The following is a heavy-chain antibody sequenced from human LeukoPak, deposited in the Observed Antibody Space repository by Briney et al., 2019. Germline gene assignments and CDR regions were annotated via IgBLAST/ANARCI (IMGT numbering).Heavy chain of an antibody. CDR2: ISSSSSYT. CDR3: ARGHYYGMDV. J-gene: IGHJ6*02. CDR1: GFTFSDYY. V-gene: IGHV3-11*06. Sequence: GGSLRLSCAASGFTFSDYYMSWIRQAPGKGLEWVSYISSSSSYTNYADSGKGRFTISRDNAKNTLYLQMNSLRAEDTAVYYCARGHYYGMDVWGQGTTVTVSS.